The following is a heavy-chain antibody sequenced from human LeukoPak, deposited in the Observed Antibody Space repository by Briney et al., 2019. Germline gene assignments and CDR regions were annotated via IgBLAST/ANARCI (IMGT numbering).Heavy chain of an antibody. CDR1: GFTFSVAW. CDR2: IKSDGSGT. V-gene: IGHV3-74*01. D-gene: IGHD2/OR15-2a*01. J-gene: IGHJ4*02. CDR3: AKHYFGSIDY. Sequence: GGSLRLSCTASGFTFSVAWMHWVRQAPGKGPVWVSVIKSDGSGTTYADSVKGRFTTSRDNAKNTVYLQMNSLRADDTAMYYCAKHYFGSIDYWGQGTLVTVSS.